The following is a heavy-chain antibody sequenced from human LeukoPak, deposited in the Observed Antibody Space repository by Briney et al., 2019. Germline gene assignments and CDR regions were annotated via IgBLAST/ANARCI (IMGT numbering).Heavy chain of an antibody. Sequence: GRSLRLSCAASGFTFSSYGMHWVRQAPGKGLEWVAVISYDGSNKYYADSVKGRFTISRDNSKNSLYLQMNSLTAEDTAMYYCAREGSDAFDIWGQGTMVTVSS. J-gene: IGHJ3*02. CDR1: GFTFSSYG. CDR3: AREGSDAFDI. V-gene: IGHV3-30*03. CDR2: ISYDGSNK.